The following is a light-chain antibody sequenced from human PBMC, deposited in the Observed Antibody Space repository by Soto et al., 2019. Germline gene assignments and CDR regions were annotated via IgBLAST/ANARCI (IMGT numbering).Light chain of an antibody. Sequence: DIQMTQSPSSLSASVGDRVTITCRASQSVSGWLAWYQQKPGEAPKLLIYDASALPRGVPSRFSGSGSGTKFTLTIASLQPDDFATYYCQQYETFSGTFGPGTKVDIK. CDR2: DAS. CDR1: QSVSGW. J-gene: IGKJ1*01. V-gene: IGKV1-5*01. CDR3: QQYETFSGT.